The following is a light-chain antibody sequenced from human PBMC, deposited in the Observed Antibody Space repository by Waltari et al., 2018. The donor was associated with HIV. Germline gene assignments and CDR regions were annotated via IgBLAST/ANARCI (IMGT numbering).Light chain of an antibody. CDR1: QIISKS. V-gene: IGKV1-39*01. J-gene: IGKJ3*01. CDR2: AAT. Sequence: DIQMTQSPSSLSASPGDRVTITCRASQIISKSLNWLQQAPGKAPQLLIYAATSLQRGVSSRFSGSGSSSGTEFTLTINNIQPEDFATYYCQQSFIIPLTFGPGTKIDIK. CDR3: QQSFIIPLT.